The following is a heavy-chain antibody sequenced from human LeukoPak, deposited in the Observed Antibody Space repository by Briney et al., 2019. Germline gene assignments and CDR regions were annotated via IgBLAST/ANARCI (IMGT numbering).Heavy chain of an antibody. D-gene: IGHD3-22*01. CDR1: GGTFSSYA. J-gene: IGHJ3*02. V-gene: IGHV1-69*13. CDR2: IIPIFGTA. CDR3: ARYYYDTSGYQITTMAFDI. Sequence: ASVKVSCKPSGGTFSSYAISWVRQAPGQGLEWMGVIIPIFGTANYAQKFQGRVTITADESTSTAYMQLSSLRSEDTAVYYCARYYYDTSGYQITTMAFDIWGQGTMVTVSS.